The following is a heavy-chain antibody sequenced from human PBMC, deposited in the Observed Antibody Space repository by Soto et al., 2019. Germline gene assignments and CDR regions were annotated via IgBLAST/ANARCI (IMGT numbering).Heavy chain of an antibody. D-gene: IGHD2-15*01. J-gene: IGHJ5*02. Sequence: QVQLQESGPGLVKPSQTRSLTCTVSGGSISSGDYYWSWIRQPPGKGLEWIGYIYYSGSTYYNPPLTSRVTIAVDTSKNPFSLKLSSVTAADTDVYYCASFRCSGGSCALSPWGQGTLVTVSS. CDR1: GGSISSGDYY. V-gene: IGHV4-30-4*01. CDR2: IYYSGST. CDR3: ASFRCSGGSCALSP.